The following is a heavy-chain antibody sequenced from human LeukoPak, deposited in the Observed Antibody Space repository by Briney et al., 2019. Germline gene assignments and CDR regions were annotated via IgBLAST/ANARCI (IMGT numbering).Heavy chain of an antibody. CDR2: IYHSGST. J-gene: IGHJ5*02. D-gene: IGHD2-2*01. Sequence: SETLSLTCTVSGGSISSGGYYWSWIRQPPGKGLEWIGYIYHSGSTYYNPSLKSRVTISVDRSKNQFSLKLSSVTAADTAVYYCASAQEDDIVVVPAAKKFDPWGQGTLVTVSS. V-gene: IGHV4-30-2*01. CDR3: ASAQEDDIVVVPAAKKFDP. CDR1: GGSISSGGYY.